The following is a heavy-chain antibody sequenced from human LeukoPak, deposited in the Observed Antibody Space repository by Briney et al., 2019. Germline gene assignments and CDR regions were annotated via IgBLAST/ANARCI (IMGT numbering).Heavy chain of an antibody. V-gene: IGHV3-7*02. CDR1: GFTFSSNW. Sequence: GGSLRLSCAASGFTFSSNWMSWVRQAPGKGLEWVANIQQDGSEKSYVDSVKGRFTISRDNAKNSVYLQMNSLRAEDTAVYYCARGRYYDSYPWGQGTLVTVSS. J-gene: IGHJ5*02. CDR3: ARGRYYDSYP. D-gene: IGHD3-3*01. CDR2: IQQDGSEK.